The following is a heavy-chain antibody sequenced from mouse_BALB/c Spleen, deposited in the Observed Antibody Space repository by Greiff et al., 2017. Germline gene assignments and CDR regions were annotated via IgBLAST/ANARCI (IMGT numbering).Heavy chain of an antibody. J-gene: IGHJ3*01. CDR1: GYTFTSYT. CDR2: INPSSGYT. D-gene: IGHD1-1*01. Sequence: QVQLKESAAELARPGASVKMSCKASGYTFTSYTMHWVKQRPGQGLEWIGYINPSSGYTEYNQKFKDKTTLTADKSSSTAYMQLSSLTSEDSAVYYCTSSSYYGSSYLFAYWGQGTRVTVSA. V-gene: IGHV1-4*02. CDR3: TSSSYYGSSYLFAY.